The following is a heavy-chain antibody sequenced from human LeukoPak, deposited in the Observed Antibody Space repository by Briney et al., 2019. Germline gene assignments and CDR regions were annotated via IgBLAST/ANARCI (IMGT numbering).Heavy chain of an antibody. CDR2: IWYDGSNK. CDR3: ARDRGRYGSGGRF. CDR1: GFTFSSYA. Sequence: GGSLRLSCAASGFTFSSYAMHCVRQAPGKGLEWVAVIWYDGSNKYYADSVKGRFTISRDNSKTTLYLQMNSLRAEDTAVYYGARDRGRYGSGGRFWGQGTLVTVSS. J-gene: IGHJ4*02. D-gene: IGHD3-10*01. V-gene: IGHV3-33*01.